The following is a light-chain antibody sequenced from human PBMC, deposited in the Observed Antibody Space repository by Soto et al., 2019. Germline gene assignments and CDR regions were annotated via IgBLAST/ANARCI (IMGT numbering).Light chain of an antibody. V-gene: IGKV3-11*01. CDR3: QQRTDWPT. J-gene: IGKJ4*01. CDR2: DTS. Sequence: EIVLTQSPGTLSLSPGESATLSCRASQSVSHFLAWYQQKPGQAPRLLIYDTSSRATGIPGRFSGSGSGTYFTLTIDSLEPEDSAVYYCQQRTDWPTFGGGTKVEI. CDR1: QSVSHF.